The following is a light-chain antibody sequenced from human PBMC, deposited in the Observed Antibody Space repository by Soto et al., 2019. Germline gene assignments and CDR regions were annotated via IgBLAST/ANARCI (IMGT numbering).Light chain of an antibody. CDR1: QSFSSSF. V-gene: IGKV3-20*01. CDR2: GAS. J-gene: IGKJ2*01. Sequence: EIVLTQSPGTLSLSPGERATLSCRGSQSFSSSFLAWYQQKPGQAPRLLIYGASSRATGIPDRFSGSGSGTDFTLTISRLEPEDFAVYYCQQYGSAPLTFGQGTKLGIK. CDR3: QQYGSAPLT.